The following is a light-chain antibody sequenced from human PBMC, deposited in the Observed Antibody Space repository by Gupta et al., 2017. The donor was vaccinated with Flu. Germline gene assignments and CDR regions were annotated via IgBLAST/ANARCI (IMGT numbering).Light chain of an antibody. CDR2: QDF. CDR3: QAWDSGTSVV. V-gene: IGLV3-1*01. Sequence: SYEVTQPPSVSVPPGQTASITRSGNKLGDKYVCWYQQKAGQSPVLVIYQDFMRPSGIPERFSGSSSGNSATLTISGAQAVEEAVYYCQAWDSGTSVVFGGGTQLTVL. CDR1: KLGDKY. J-gene: IGLJ2*01.